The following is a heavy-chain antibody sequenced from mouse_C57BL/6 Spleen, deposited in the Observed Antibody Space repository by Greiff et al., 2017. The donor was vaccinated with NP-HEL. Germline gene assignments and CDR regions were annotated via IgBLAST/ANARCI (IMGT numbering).Heavy chain of an antibody. CDR1: GYTFTDYY. CDR3: ARGDLHYYAMDY. J-gene: IGHJ4*01. D-gene: IGHD2-1*01. CDR2: INPYNGGT. V-gene: IGHV1-19*01. Sequence: VQLKQSGPVLVKPGASVKMSCKASGYTFTDYYMNWVKQSHGKSLEWIGVINPYNGGTSYNQKFKGKATLTVDKSSSTAYMEHKSLTSEDSAVYDCARGDLHYYAMDYWGQGTSVTVSS.